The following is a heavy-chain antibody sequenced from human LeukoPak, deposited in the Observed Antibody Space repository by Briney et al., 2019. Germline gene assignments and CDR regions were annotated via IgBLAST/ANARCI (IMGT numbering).Heavy chain of an antibody. CDR1: GFNFSSYW. CDR3: ARGGAPDY. J-gene: IGHJ4*02. Sequence: GGSLRLSCVASGFNFSSYWMTWVRQSPGKGLEWVANINQDERQKYYVDSVKGRFTISRDNLKNSVSLQMTSLGADDGGLYYCARGGAPDYWGRGTLVTVAS. V-gene: IGHV3-7*01. CDR2: INQDERQK. D-gene: IGHD2-15*01.